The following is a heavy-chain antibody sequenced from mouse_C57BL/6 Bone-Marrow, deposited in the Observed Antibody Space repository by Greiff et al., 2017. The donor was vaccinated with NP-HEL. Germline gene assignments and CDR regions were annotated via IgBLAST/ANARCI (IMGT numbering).Heavy chain of an antibody. V-gene: IGHV1-81*01. CDR1: GYTFTSYG. CDR3: ARRVLYGNFDY. D-gene: IGHD2-1*01. Sequence: QVQLQQSGAELARPGASVKLSCKASGYTFTSYGISWVKQRTGQGLEWIGEIYPRSGNTYYNEKFKGKATLTADKSSSTAYMELRSLTSEDSAVYFCARRVLYGNFDYWGKGTTLTVSS. CDR2: IYPRSGNT. J-gene: IGHJ2*01.